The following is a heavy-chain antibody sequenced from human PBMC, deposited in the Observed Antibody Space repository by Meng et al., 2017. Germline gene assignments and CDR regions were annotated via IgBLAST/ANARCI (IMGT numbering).Heavy chain of an antibody. CDR1: GYTLTSYA. Sequence: QVQLLQSGAEVKKAGASVKVSCKASGYTLTSYAMHWVRQAPGQRLEWMGWINAGNGNTKYSQKFQGRVTITRDTSASTAYMELSSLRSEDTAVYYCATDGQDSSGYYSWYFDLWGRGTLVTVSS. CDR2: INAGNGNT. D-gene: IGHD3-22*01. J-gene: IGHJ2*01. CDR3: ATDGQDSSGYYSWYFDL. V-gene: IGHV1-3*01.